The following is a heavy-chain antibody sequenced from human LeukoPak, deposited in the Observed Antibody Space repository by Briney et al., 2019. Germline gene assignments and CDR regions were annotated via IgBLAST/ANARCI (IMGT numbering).Heavy chain of an antibody. J-gene: IGHJ6*03. D-gene: IGHD1-1*01. CDR2: VDHTGST. CDR1: DDSITMYY. Sequence: SETLSLTCSVSDDSITMYYWTWIRQPPGKGLEWIGYVDHTGSTNFNPSFNGRVSISRDTTNNLFSPRLRSVTAADTAVYFCARGRVSSSTWYSTYYYYFYMDVWGKGTTVTVSS. V-gene: IGHV4-59*01. CDR3: ARGRVSSSTWYSTYYYYFYMDV.